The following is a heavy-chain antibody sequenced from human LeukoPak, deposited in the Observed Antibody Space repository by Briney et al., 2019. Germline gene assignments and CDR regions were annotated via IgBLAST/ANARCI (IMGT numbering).Heavy chain of an antibody. CDR2: ISYDGSNK. CDR3: ARELSGTLGY. V-gene: IGHV3-30*04. J-gene: IGHJ4*02. CDR1: GFTFSSYA. Sequence: PGGSLRLSCAASGFTFSSYAMHWVRQAPGKGLEWVAVISYDGSNKYYADSVKGRFTIPRDNSKNTLYLQMNSLRAEDTAVYYCARELSGTLGYWGQGTLVTVSS. D-gene: IGHD1-20*01.